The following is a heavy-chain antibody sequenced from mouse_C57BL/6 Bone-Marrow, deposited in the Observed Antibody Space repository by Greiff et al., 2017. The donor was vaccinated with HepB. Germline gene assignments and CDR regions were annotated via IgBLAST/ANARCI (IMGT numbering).Heavy chain of an antibody. Sequence: VQLKESGPELVKPGASVKISCKASGYSFTGYYMNWVKQSPEKSLEWIGEINPSTGGTTYNQKFKAKATLTVDKSSSTAYMQLKSLTSEDSAVYYCAYYAMDYWGQGTSVTVSS. CDR2: INPSTGGT. V-gene: IGHV1-42*01. J-gene: IGHJ4*01. CDR1: GYSFTGYY. CDR3: AYYAMDY.